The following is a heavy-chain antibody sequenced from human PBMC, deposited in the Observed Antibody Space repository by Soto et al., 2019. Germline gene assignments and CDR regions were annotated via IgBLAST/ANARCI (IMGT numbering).Heavy chain of an antibody. CDR3: GMLGGWSGGSSGMDV. CDR1: GLIFSDYH. Sequence: EVQLVESGGGLVQPGGSMRLSCAASGLIFSDYHMDWVRQAPGKGLEWVGRIRRKANSYTTEYAASVKGKFTISREDSKISLYLPMNSLKSEDTAVYYRGMLGGWSGGSSGMDVWGQGTTVTVSS. J-gene: IGHJ6*02. D-gene: IGHD6-19*01. CDR2: IRRKANSYTT. V-gene: IGHV3-72*01.